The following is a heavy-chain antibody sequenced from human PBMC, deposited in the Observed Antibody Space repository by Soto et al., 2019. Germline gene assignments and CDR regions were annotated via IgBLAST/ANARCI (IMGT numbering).Heavy chain of an antibody. Sequence: GGSLRLSCAASGFTFSSYAMSWVRQAPGKGLEWVSAISGSGGSTYYADSVKGRFTISRDNPKNTLYLQMNSLRAEDTAVYYCAKDPFRRDLRFLEWLSDYWAQGNLVTVSS. CDR2: ISGSGGST. J-gene: IGHJ4*02. CDR3: AKDPFRRDLRFLEWLSDY. D-gene: IGHD3-3*01. CDR1: GFTFSSYA. V-gene: IGHV3-23*01.